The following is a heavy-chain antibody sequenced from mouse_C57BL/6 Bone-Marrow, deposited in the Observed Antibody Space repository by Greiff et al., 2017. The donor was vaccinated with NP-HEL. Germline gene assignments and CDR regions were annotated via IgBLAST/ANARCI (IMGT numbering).Heavy chain of an antibody. J-gene: IGHJ3*01. CDR3: TANWVFAY. V-gene: IGHV14-4*01. D-gene: IGHD4-1*01. CDR1: GFNIKDDY. Sequence: QLQQSGAELVRPGASVKLSCTASGFNIKDDYMHWVKQRPEQGLEWIGWIDPENGDTEYASKFQGKATITADTSSNTAYLQLSSLTSEDTAVYYCTANWVFAYWGQGTLVTVSA. CDR2: IDPENGDT.